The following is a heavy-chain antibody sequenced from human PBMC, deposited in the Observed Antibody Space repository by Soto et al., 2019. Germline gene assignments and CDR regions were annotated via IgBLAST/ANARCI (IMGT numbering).Heavy chain of an antibody. V-gene: IGHV1-18*01. D-gene: IGHD1-1*01. Sequence: ASVKVSCKASGYTFTSYGISWVRQAPGQGLEWMVRISADNGNTIYAQKFQDRVTMTTDTSTSTAYMELRSLRDDDTAMYCCARTGDNYYYFDFWGQGTPVTVSS. CDR3: ARTGDNYYYFDF. CDR2: ISADNGNT. CDR1: GYTFTSYG. J-gene: IGHJ4*02.